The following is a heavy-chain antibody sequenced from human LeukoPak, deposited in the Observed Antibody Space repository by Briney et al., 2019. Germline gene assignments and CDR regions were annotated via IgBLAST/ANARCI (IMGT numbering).Heavy chain of an antibody. V-gene: IGHV3-7*01. CDR3: ARERHYYDSSAHVGFDP. Sequence: GGSLRLSCVASGFTFTNYWMTWVRQAPGKGLEWVANINQDGSEKYYADSVKGRFTISRDNAKNSLYLQMNSLRAEDTAVYYCARERHYYDSSAHVGFDPWGQGTLVTVSS. CDR1: GFTFTNYW. D-gene: IGHD3-22*01. CDR2: INQDGSEK. J-gene: IGHJ5*02.